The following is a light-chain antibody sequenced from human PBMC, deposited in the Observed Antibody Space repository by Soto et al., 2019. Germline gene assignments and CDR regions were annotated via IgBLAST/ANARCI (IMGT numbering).Light chain of an antibody. CDR1: QGISSY. J-gene: IGKJ5*01. CDR3: QQLNAYSLT. CDR2: GAS. V-gene: IGKV1-9*01. Sequence: DIQLTQSPSFLSASVGDRVTITCRASQGISSYLAWFQQKPGRAPNLLIYGASTLQSGVPSRFSGSGSGTDFTLTISNLQPEDFATYYCQQLNAYSLTFGQGTRLEIK.